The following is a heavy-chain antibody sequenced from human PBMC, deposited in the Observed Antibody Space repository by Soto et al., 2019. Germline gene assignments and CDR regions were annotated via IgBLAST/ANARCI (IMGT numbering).Heavy chain of an antibody. CDR1: GFTFSSYA. D-gene: IGHD3-3*01. CDR3: AKDLAPVVYDFWSGYPRVDY. V-gene: IGHV3-23*01. CDR2: ISGSGGST. J-gene: IGHJ4*02. Sequence: PGGSLRLSCAASGFTFSSYAMSWVRQAPGKGLEWVSAISGSGGSTYYADSVKGRFTISRDNSKNTLYLQMNSLRAEDTAVYYCAKDLAPVVYDFWSGYPRVDYWGQGTLVTVSS.